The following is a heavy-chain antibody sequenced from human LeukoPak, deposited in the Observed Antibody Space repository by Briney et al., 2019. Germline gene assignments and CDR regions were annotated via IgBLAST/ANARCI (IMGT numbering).Heavy chain of an antibody. CDR1: GFTFSSYA. V-gene: IGHV3-21*01. CDR3: AKSTRAVMAMMDV. J-gene: IGHJ6*04. Sequence: GGTLRLSCAASGFTFSSYAMNWVRQAPGKGLEWVSSISSRSTYIYHADSVKGRFTISRDNAKNSLFLQMNSLRAEDTAVYFCAKSTRAVMAMMDVWGKGTTVTVSS. D-gene: IGHD3-16*01. CDR2: ISSRSTYI.